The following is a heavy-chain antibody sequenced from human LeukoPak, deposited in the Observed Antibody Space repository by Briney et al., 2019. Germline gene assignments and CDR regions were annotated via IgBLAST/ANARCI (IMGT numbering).Heavy chain of an antibody. Sequence: PSQTLSLTWTVSGGSISSGDYYWSWIRQPPGKGLEWIGYIYYSGSTYYNPSLKSRVTISVDTSKNQFSLKLSSVTAADTAVYYCARVSAMVTIDYWGQGTLVTVSS. V-gene: IGHV4-30-4*01. CDR1: GGSISSGDYY. J-gene: IGHJ4*02. CDR3: ARVSAMVTIDY. CDR2: IYYSGST. D-gene: IGHD5-18*01.